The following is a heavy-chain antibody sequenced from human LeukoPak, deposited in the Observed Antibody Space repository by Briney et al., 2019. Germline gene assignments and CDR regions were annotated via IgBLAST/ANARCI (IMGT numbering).Heavy chain of an antibody. CDR3: ARDGGIAVAAPGWFDP. D-gene: IGHD6-19*01. V-gene: IGHV1-69*04. CDR2: IIPILGIA. J-gene: IGHJ5*02. CDR1: GGTFSSYA. Sequence: ASVKVSCKASGGTFSSYAISWVRQAPGQGLEWMGRIIPILGIANYAQKFQGRVTITADKSTSTAYMELSSLRSEDTAVYYCARDGGIAVAAPGWFDPWGQGTLVTVSS.